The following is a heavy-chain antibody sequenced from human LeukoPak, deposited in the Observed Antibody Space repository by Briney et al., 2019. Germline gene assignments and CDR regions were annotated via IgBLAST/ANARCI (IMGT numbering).Heavy chain of an antibody. CDR1: GYTFTSYY. Sequence: GASVKVSCKASGYTFTSYYLHWVRQAPGQGLEWMGIINPSGGSPNYAQKFQGRVTITADESTSTAYMELSSLRSEDTAVYYCARDLRDYGDYLHDPHFDYWGQGTLVTVSS. D-gene: IGHD4-17*01. J-gene: IGHJ4*02. CDR2: INPSGGSP. CDR3: ARDLRDYGDYLHDPHFDY. V-gene: IGHV1-46*01.